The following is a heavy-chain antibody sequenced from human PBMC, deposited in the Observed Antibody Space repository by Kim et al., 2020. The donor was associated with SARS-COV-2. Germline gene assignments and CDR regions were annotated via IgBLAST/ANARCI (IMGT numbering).Heavy chain of an antibody. CDR3: ARGFDV. CDR2: IYYSGST. J-gene: IGHJ2*01. CDR1: GGSISSSSYY. Sequence: SETLSLTCTVSGGSISSSSYYWGWIRQPPGQGLEWIGSIYYSGSTYYNPSLKSRVTISVDTSKNQFSLKLSPVTAADTAVYYCARGFDVWGRGSLGTVS. V-gene: IGHV4-39*07.